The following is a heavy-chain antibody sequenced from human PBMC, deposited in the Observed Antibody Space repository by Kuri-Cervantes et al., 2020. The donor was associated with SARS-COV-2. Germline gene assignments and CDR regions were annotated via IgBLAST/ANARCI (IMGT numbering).Heavy chain of an antibody. Sequence: GESLKISCAASGFTFSGHWIHWVRQAPGKGLVWVSRINPDGSYTNNADYVKGRFTLSRDNAKNMLFLQMNSLRAEDTAVYYCVRDGDHWNFDYWGHGTLVTVSS. CDR2: INPDGSYT. CDR3: VRDGDHWNFDY. J-gene: IGHJ4*01. D-gene: IGHD1-1*01. CDR1: GFTFSGHW. V-gene: IGHV3-74*01.